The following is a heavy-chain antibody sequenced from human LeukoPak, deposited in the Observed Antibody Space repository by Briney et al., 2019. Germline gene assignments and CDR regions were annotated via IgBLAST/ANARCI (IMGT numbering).Heavy chain of an antibody. V-gene: IGHV3-9*01. CDR2: ISWSSGSI. J-gene: IGHJ5*02. CDR1: GFTFDDYA. D-gene: IGHD1-26*01. Sequence: GGSLRLSCAASGFTFDDYAMHWVRQAPGKGLEWVSGISWSSGSIGYADSVKGRFTISRDNAKNSLYLQMNSLRAEDTALYYCAKGRWELLYNWFDPWGQGTLVTVSS. CDR3: AKGRWELLYNWFDP.